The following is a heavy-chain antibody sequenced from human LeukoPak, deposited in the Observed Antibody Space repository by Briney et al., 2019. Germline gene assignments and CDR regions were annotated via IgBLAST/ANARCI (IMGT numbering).Heavy chain of an antibody. D-gene: IGHD3-10*01. J-gene: IGHJ4*02. CDR2: ISGIGCST. V-gene: IGHV3-23*01. Sequence: PGGSLRPSCAASGLTFSSYAVSWVRQAPGKGLEWGSAISGIGCSTYYADSLKGRFTIHRDNSKNTLYLQMNSLRAEDTGVYYCAKSSRGVIINGGLFDYWGQGTLVTVSS. CDR1: GLTFSSYA. CDR3: AKSSRGVIINGGLFDY.